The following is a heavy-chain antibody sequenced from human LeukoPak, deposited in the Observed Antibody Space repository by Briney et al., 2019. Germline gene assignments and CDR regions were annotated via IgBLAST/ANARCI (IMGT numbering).Heavy chain of an antibody. CDR3: AREMTTVTTYYFDY. Sequence: GASVKVSCKASGYTFTSYAMHWVRQAPGRRLEWMGWINAGNGNTKYSQKFQGRVTITRDTSASTAYMELSSLRSEDTAVYYCAREMTTVTTYYFDYWGQGTLVTVSS. CDR2: INAGNGNT. CDR1: GYTFTSYA. V-gene: IGHV1-3*01. J-gene: IGHJ4*02. D-gene: IGHD4-17*01.